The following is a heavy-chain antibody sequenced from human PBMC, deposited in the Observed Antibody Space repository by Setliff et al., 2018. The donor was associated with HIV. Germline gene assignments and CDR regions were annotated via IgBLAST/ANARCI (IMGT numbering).Heavy chain of an antibody. J-gene: IGHJ4*02. D-gene: IGHD3-10*01. CDR1: GGSISSSSHH. CDR3: ARVGYHGSGRYSFDY. CDR2: T. V-gene: IGHV4-39*07. Sequence: PSETLSLTCTVSGGSISSSSHHWSWIRQTPGKGLEWIGSTKYNPSLKSRVTISADTSKNQFSLNLSSVTAAETAVYYCARVGYHGSGRYSFDYWGQGTLVTVSS.